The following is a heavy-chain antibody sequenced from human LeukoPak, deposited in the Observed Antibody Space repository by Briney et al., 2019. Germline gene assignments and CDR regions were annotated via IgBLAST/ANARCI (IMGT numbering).Heavy chain of an antibody. CDR1: GHTLSEIS. D-gene: IGHD6-19*01. Sequence: ASVKVSCKVSGHTLSEISIIWVRQAPGKGLEWMGGLDPEDGEAVYAQKFQGRFTMTEDTSTDTAYMDLRSLTSEDTAVYFCAAHFGSGWYNYWGQGTLVTVSS. V-gene: IGHV1-24*01. J-gene: IGHJ4*02. CDR2: LDPEDGEA. CDR3: AAHFGSGWYNY.